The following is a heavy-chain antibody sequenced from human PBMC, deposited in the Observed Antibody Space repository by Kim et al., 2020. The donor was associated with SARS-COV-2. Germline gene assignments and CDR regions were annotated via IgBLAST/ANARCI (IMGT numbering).Heavy chain of an antibody. V-gene: IGHV5-51*01. CDR2: DT. Sequence: DTRNSPSFQGKVTISADKSISTAYLQWSSLKASDTAMYYCAREQWLYAFDIWGQGTMVTVSS. CDR3: AREQWLYAFDI. J-gene: IGHJ3*02. D-gene: IGHD6-19*01.